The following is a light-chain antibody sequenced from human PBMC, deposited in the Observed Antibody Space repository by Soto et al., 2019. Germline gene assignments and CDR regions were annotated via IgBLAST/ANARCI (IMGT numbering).Light chain of an antibody. V-gene: IGKV1-39*01. CDR2: AAS. J-gene: IGKJ1*01. CDR1: QSITNY. CDR3: QQTYSSSWT. Sequence: IQLTQSPSSLSASVGESVTLTYRASQSITNYLNWYQQKPGKAPKFLIYAASSLQSGVPSRFSGSGSGTDFTLTISSLQPEDFATYYCQQTYSSSWTFGQGTKVDI.